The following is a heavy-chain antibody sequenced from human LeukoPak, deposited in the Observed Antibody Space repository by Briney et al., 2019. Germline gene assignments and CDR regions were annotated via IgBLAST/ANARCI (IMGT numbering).Heavy chain of an antibody. V-gene: IGHV3-11*06. J-gene: IGHJ4*02. CDR1: GFTFSDYY. D-gene: IGHD6-19*01. CDR2: ISSSSSHT. Sequence: GGSLRLSCAASGFTFSDYYMSWIRQAPGKGLEWVSYISSSSSHTNYADSVKGRFTISRDNAKNSLYLQMNSLRAEDTAVYYCARVSGWEFDYWGQGTLVTVSS. CDR3: ARVSGWEFDY.